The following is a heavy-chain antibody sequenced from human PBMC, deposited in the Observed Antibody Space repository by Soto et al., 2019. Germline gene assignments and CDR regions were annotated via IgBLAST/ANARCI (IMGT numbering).Heavy chain of an antibody. J-gene: IGHJ6*02. D-gene: IGHD1-26*01. V-gene: IGHV1-2*04. Sequence: ASVKVSCKASGYTFTGYYMHWVRQAPGQGLEWMGWINPNSGGTNYAQKFQGWVTMTRDTSISTAYMELSRLRSDDTAVYYCARVKSGRYAPAYYYGMDVWGQGTTVTVPS. CDR3: ARVKSGRYAPAYYYGMDV. CDR2: INPNSGGT. CDR1: GYTFTGYY.